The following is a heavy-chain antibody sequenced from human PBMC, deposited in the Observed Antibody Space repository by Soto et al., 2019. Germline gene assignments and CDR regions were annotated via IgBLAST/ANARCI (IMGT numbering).Heavy chain of an antibody. Sequence: GSLRLSCAASGFTFSSYWLHWVRQAPGKGLVWVSRINSDGSSTSYADSVKGRFTISRDNAKNTLYLQMNSLRAEDTAVYYCASTPLYGELERRYYGMDVCGQGTTVTVSS. CDR2: INSDGSST. V-gene: IGHV3-74*01. CDR1: GFTFSSYW. J-gene: IGHJ6*02. D-gene: IGHD1-1*01. CDR3: ASTPLYGELERRYYGMDV.